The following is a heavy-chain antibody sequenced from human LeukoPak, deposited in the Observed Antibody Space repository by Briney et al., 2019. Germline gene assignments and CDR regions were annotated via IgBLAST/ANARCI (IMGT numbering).Heavy chain of an antibody. J-gene: IGHJ5*02. Sequence: SETLSLTCTVSGGSISSSNYYWGWIRQPPGKGLEWIGSIYYSGSTYYNPSLKSRVTISVDTSKNQFSLKLSSVTAADTAVYYCARLDGYCSGGSCYSVRFVDPWGQGTLVTVSS. V-gene: IGHV4-39*01. CDR3: ARLDGYCSGGSCYSVRFVDP. D-gene: IGHD2-15*01. CDR1: GGSISSSNYY. CDR2: IYYSGST.